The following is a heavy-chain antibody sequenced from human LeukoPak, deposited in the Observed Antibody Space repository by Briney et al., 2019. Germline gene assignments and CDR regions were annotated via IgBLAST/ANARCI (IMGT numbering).Heavy chain of an antibody. V-gene: IGHV1-69*01. CDR3: GRGGVLVVPAAMSWFDP. J-gene: IGHJ5*02. CDR1: RGTFSSYA. D-gene: IGHD2-2*01. CDR2: IFPIFGTA. Sequence: GSPVNVSCKASRGTFSSYAISWVRQAPGQGLEWMGGIFPIFGTANHAQKLQGRVTITADQSTSTAYMELSSLSSDDTAVYYCGRGGVLVVPAAMSWFDPWGEGTLVTVSS.